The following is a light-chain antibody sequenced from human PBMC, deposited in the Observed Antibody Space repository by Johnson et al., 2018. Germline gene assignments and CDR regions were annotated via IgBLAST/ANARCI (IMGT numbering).Light chain of an antibody. CDR3: GTWDSSLSAGNV. Sequence: QSVLTQPPSVSAAPGQKVTISCSGSSSNIGNNYVSWYQQLPGTAPKLLIYENNKRSSGIPDRFSGSKSGTSATLGITGLQTGDEADYDCGTWDSSLSAGNVFGTGTKVTVL. J-gene: IGLJ1*01. CDR1: SSNIGNNY. V-gene: IGLV1-51*02. CDR2: ENN.